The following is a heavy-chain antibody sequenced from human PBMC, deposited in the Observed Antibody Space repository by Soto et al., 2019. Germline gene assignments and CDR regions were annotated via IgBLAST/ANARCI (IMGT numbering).Heavy chain of an antibody. CDR2: ISWNSGSI. V-gene: IGHV3-9*01. Sequence: EVQLVESGGGLVQPGRSLRLSCAASGFTFDDYAMHWVRQAPGKGLEWVSGISWNSGSIGYADSVKGRFTIPRDNAKNSLYLQMNSLRAEDTALYYCAKDNSRSGWSGFDYWGQGTLVTVSS. CDR1: GFTFDDYA. D-gene: IGHD6-19*01. J-gene: IGHJ4*02. CDR3: AKDNSRSGWSGFDY.